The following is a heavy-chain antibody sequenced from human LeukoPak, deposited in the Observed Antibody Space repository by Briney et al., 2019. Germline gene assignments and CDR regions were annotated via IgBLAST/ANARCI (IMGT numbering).Heavy chain of an antibody. D-gene: IGHD3-10*01. Sequence: GSLRLSCAASGFTFINAWMNWVRQTPGKGLEWVGRIKSNTDGGTTDYATPVKGRFTISRDDSKNTLYLQMNSLKTEDTGVYYCASARFGELYWGQGTLVTVSS. J-gene: IGHJ4*02. CDR1: GFTFINAW. CDR2: IKSNTDGGTT. V-gene: IGHV3-15*01. CDR3: ASARFGELY.